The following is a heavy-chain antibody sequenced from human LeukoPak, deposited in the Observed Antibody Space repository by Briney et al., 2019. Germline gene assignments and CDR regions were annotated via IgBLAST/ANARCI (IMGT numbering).Heavy chain of an antibody. CDR2: INPSAGST. CDR1: GYTFTRYD. V-gene: IGHV1-46*01. CDR3: ARIAAAADGGFDP. Sequence: ASVKPSCKASGYTFTRYDMHWVRRAPRHRLEWWGIINPSAGSTSYAQKFQGRVTMTRDTSTSTVYMELSSLRSEDAAVYYCARIAAAADGGFDPWGQGTLVTVSS. D-gene: IGHD6-13*01. J-gene: IGHJ5*02.